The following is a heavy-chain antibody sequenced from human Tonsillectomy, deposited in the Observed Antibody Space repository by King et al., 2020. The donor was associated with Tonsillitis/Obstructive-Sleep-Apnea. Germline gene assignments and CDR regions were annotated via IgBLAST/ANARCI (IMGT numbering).Heavy chain of an antibody. J-gene: IGHJ4*02. CDR1: GYTFTNYG. V-gene: IGHV1-18*01. D-gene: IGHD3-22*01. CDR3: ARDSMSHYYDSSDYYTFDY. Sequence: VQLVQSGAEVKKPRASVKVSCKASGYTFTNYGISWVRQAPGQGLEWMGWISPHNGHTNYAQKLQGRLTMTTDTSTSTAYMELRSLRSDDTAVYYCARDSMSHYYDSSDYYTFDYWGQGTLVTVSS. CDR2: ISPHNGHT.